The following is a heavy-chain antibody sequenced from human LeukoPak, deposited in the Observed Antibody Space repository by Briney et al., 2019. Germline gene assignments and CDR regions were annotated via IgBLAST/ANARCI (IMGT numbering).Heavy chain of an antibody. CDR2: IYHSGST. J-gene: IGHJ4*02. D-gene: IGHD3-22*01. V-gene: IGHV4-30-2*01. CDR3: ARAQSGYDSTFDY. CDR1: GGSISSGGYS. Sequence: PSETLSLTCAVSGGSISSGGYSWSWIRQPPGKGLEWIGYIYHSGSTYYNPSLKSRVTISVDRSKNQFSLKLSSVTAADTAVYYCARAQSGYDSTFDYWGQGTLVTVSS.